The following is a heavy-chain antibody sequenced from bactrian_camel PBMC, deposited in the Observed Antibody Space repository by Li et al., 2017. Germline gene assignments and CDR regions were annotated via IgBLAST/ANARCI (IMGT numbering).Heavy chain of an antibody. CDR2: IYTRDGTA. J-gene: IGHJ4*01. D-gene: IGHD6*01. V-gene: IGHV3S1*01. Sequence: HVQLVEYGGGSVQAGGSLRLSCAASGYSYPRFCMGWIRQSPGNEREVLAAIYTRDGTAHYADSVKGRFTISHDNANDTTFLQMNSLMPEDSAMYYCAAKSPGGGWYSPGSYNYWGQGTQVTVS. CDR1: GYSYPRFC. CDR3: AAKSPGGGWYSPGSYNY.